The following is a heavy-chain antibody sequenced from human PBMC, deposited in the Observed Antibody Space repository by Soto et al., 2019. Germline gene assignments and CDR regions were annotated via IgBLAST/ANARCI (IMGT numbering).Heavy chain of an antibody. CDR1: GGSISSRSSY. V-gene: IGHV4-39*01. D-gene: IGHD2-8*01. Sequence: PSETLSLPCSVSGGSISSRSSYWTWFRHRPEKELELIVTFSSGTTFSNPPLWGRVIILKSTSWIQFSLERTSGAATDTAMYYCASTRGLAVGVSFNYWVQGALVTVSS. CDR2: FSSGTT. J-gene: IGHJ4*02. CDR3: ASTRGLAVGVSFNY.